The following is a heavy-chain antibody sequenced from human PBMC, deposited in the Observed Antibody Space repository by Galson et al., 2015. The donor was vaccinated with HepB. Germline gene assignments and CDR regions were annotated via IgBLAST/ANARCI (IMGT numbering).Heavy chain of an antibody. CDR1: GYSFTSYW. Sequence: QSGAEVKKPGESLKISCKGSGYSFTSYWIGWVRQMPGKGLEWMGIIYPGDSDTRYSPSFQGQVTISADKSISTAYLQWSSLKASDTAMYYCARPSRDGYNFVAFDIWGRGTMVTVSS. CDR3: ARPSRDGYNFVAFDI. CDR2: IYPGDSDT. V-gene: IGHV5-51*01. D-gene: IGHD5-24*01. J-gene: IGHJ3*02.